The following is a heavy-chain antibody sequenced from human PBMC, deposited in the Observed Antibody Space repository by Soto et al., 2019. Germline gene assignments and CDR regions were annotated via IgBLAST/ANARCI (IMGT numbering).Heavy chain of an antibody. CDR1: GFTCRNYG. CDR2: IGGSVDRT. V-gene: IGHV3-23*01. Sequence: PGGPLRLPWAASGFTCRNYGVNCVRQAPRKGLEWVSSIGGSVDRTHYADSVKGRFTISRDNSKNTLSLQVNSLRADDTAVYYCAKEHGGGTSTITSYFDYWGRGTLVTVSS. CDR3: AKEHGGGTSTITSYFDY. D-gene: IGHD5-12*01. J-gene: IGHJ4*02.